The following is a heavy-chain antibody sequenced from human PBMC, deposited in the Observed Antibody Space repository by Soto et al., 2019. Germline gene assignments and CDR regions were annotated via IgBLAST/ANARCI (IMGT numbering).Heavy chain of an antibody. Sequence: RRLSCAASGFTFSSYAMSWVRQAPGKGLEWVSTTSGSGGSTYYADSVKGRFTISRDNSKNTLYLQMNSLRAEDTAVYSCAQTVAGDYWGQGTLVTVSS. V-gene: IGHV3-23*01. CDR2: TSGSGGST. CDR1: GFTFSSYA. J-gene: IGHJ4*02. CDR3: AQTVAGDY. D-gene: IGHD6-19*01.